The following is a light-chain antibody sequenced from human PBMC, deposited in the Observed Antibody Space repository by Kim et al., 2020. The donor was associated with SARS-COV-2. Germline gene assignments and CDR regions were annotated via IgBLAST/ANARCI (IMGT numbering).Light chain of an antibody. Sequence: QSALTQPASVFVSPGQSITISCTGTGSDVGTYNYASWYQQYPDTAPKVMIYDVSERPSGVSNRFSGSKSGNTASLTISGLQAEDEADYYCSSYTSSSTLVFGGGTKVTVL. CDR3: SSYTSSSTLV. CDR2: DVS. CDR1: GSDVGTYNY. V-gene: IGLV2-14*01. J-gene: IGLJ2*01.